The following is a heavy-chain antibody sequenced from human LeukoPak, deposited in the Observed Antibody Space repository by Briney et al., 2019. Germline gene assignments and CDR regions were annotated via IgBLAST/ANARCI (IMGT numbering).Heavy chain of an antibody. CDR1: GFTVSKTF. CDR2: ISGSGGST. CDR3: AKDPMIGP. Sequence: PGGSLRLSCAASGFTVSKTFMSWVRQAPGKGLEWVSAISGSGGSTYYADSVKGRFTISRDNSKNTLYLQMNSLRAEDTAVYYCAKDPMIGPWGQGTLVTVSS. V-gene: IGHV3-23*01. J-gene: IGHJ5*02. D-gene: IGHD3-22*01.